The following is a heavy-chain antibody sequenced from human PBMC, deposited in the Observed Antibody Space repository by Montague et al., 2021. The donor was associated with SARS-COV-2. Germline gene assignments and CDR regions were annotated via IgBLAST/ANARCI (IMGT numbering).Heavy chain of an antibody. V-gene: IGHV4-4*07. Sequence: SETLSLTCSISGVSITSYYWSWVRQPAGKGLEWIGHIYASGSTNYSPSLKSRVRLSIDNPKNQFSLKLESLTAAVTAVYYCVRDGGNWYYFDYWGQGALVTVSS. CDR1: GVSITSYY. D-gene: IGHD3-16*01. CDR3: VRDGGNWYYFDY. J-gene: IGHJ4*02. CDR2: IYASGST.